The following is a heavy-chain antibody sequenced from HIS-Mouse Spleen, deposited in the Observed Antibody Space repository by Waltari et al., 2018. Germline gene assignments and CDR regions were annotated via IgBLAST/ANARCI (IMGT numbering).Heavy chain of an antibody. CDR3: AREIPYSSSWYDWYFDL. CDR1: GGSISRSSYY. J-gene: IGHJ2*01. CDR2: IYYSGST. Sequence: QLQLQESGPGLVKPSETLSLTCTVSGGSISRSSYYWGWIRQPPGKGLDWIGSIYYSGSTYSTPSLKSRATISVDTSKNQFSLKRSSVTAADTAVYYCAREIPYSSSWYDWYFDLWGRGTLVTVSS. V-gene: IGHV4-39*07. D-gene: IGHD6-13*01.